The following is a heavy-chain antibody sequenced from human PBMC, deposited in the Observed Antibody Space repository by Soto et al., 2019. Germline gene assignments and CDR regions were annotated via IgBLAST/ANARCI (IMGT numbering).Heavy chain of an antibody. D-gene: IGHD6-19*01. Sequence: PSETLSLTCAVYGGSFSGYYWSWIRQPPGKGLEWIGEINHSGSTNYNPSFKSRVTISVDTSKNQFSLKLSSVTAADTAVYYCARVGQWLDVGYWGQGTLVTVSS. CDR1: GGSFSGYY. J-gene: IGHJ4*02. V-gene: IGHV4-34*01. CDR3: ARVGQWLDVGY. CDR2: INHSGST.